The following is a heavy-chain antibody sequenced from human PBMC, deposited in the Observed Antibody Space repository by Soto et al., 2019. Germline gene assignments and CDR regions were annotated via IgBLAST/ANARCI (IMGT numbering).Heavy chain of an antibody. V-gene: IGHV1-46*01. CDR3: ARAIVVVVAVDDEPFDY. J-gene: IGHJ4*02. CDR1: GYTFPSYY. Sequence: ASVKVSCKASGYTFPSYYMHWVRQAPGQGLEWMGIINPSGNSTSYAQKFQGRVTMTRDTSTSTVYMELSSLRSEDTAVYYCARAIVVVVAVDDEPFDYWGQGTLVTVS. CDR2: INPSGNST. D-gene: IGHD2-15*01.